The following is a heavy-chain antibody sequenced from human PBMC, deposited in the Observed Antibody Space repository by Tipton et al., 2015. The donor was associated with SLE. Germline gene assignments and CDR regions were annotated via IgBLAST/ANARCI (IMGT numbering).Heavy chain of an antibody. D-gene: IGHD5-18*01. CDR1: GYTFTSYS. CDR2: INVYNGNT. J-gene: IGHJ4*02. CDR3: ARDPYPYHTGTPL. V-gene: IGHV1-18*01. Sequence: QLVQSGVEVKKPGASVKVSCKASGYTFTSYSISWVRQAPGQGLEWMGWINVYNGNTKYAQSLQGRVTMTTDTSTRTAYMELKNLRSDDTAVYYCARDPYPYHTGTPLWGQGTLVTVST.